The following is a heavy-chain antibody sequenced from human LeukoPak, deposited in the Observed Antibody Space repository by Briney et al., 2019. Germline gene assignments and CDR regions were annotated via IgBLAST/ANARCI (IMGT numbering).Heavy chain of an antibody. CDR3: ARDSGGQWLVLFDY. D-gene: IGHD6-19*01. V-gene: IGHV3-74*01. CDR1: EFTLSHYW. CDR2: INSDGSRA. J-gene: IGHJ4*02. Sequence: PGGSLRLSCAASEFTLSHYWMHWVRQAPGKGLEWVSRINSDGSRADCADSVKGRCTISRDNAKNTVYLQMDSLRAEDTAVYYCARDSGGQWLVLFDYWGQGTLVTVAS.